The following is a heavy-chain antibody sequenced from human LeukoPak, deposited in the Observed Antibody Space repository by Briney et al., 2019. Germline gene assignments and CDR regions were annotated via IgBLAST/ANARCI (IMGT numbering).Heavy chain of an antibody. J-gene: IGHJ2*01. CDR1: GGTFSSYA. Sequence: SVKVSCKASGGTFSSYAISWVRQAPGQGLEWMGGIIPIFGTANYAQKFQGRVTITTDESTSTAYMELSSLRSEDTAVYYCATHIVPSGSDWYFDLWGRGTLVTVSS. CDR2: IIPIFGTA. V-gene: IGHV1-69*05. D-gene: IGHD2-21*01. CDR3: ATHIVPSGSDWYFDL.